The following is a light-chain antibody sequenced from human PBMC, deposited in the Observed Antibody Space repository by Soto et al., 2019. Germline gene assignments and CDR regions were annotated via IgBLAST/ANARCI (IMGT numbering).Light chain of an antibody. Sequence: DIQMAQSPSSLSASVGDTVTITCRASQGVANHLAWYQQKPGGVPELLISAASTLQSGVPSRFSGSGSKKDFALTITSLQPGDVATYYCQEYDSVPLTFGGGTKVEVK. CDR2: AAS. V-gene: IGKV1-27*01. CDR3: QEYDSVPLT. CDR1: QGVANH. J-gene: IGKJ4*01.